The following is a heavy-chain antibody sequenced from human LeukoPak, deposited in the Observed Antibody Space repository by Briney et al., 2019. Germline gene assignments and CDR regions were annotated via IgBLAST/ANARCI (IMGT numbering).Heavy chain of an antibody. V-gene: IGHV3-48*04. CDR2: ISSSSSTI. CDR3: ASFYWGSWFDP. D-gene: IGHD3-16*01. Sequence: GGSLRLSCAASGFTFSTYSMTWVRQAPGKGLEWVSYISSSSSTIYYADSVKGRFTISRDNAKNSLYLQMNSLRAEDTAVYYCASFYWGSWFDPWGQGTLVTVSS. CDR1: GFTFSTYS. J-gene: IGHJ5*02.